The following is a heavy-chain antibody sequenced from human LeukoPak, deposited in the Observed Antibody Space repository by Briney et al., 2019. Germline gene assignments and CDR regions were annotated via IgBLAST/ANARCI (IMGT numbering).Heavy chain of an antibody. CDR1: GFTFSDYN. D-gene: IGHD5-24*01. J-gene: IGHJ4*02. CDR3: ARDGYNSHFDY. V-gene: IGHV3-11*04. CDR2: ISRSGSTK. Sequence: PGGSLRLSCAASGFTFSDYNMRWIRQAPGKGLEWVSSISRSGSTKYYADSVKGRFTISRDNAKNSLYLQMNSLRAEDTAVYYCARDGYNSHFDYWGQGTLVTVSS.